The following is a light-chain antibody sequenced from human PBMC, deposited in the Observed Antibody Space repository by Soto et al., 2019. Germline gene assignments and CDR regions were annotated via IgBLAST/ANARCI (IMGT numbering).Light chain of an antibody. CDR2: GAS. V-gene: IGKV3-15*01. Sequence: EIVMTQSPATLSVSPGERATLSRRASQTLASSLAWYQQKPGQAPRLLIYGASTRATGIPARFSGSGSGTDFTLTISSLQSEDFAVYYCQQYDNWPPKYTFGQGTKLEIK. CDR1: QTLASS. CDR3: QQYDNWPPKYT. J-gene: IGKJ2*01.